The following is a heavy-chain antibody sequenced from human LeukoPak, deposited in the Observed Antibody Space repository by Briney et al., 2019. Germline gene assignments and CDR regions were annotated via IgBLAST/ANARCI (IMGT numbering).Heavy chain of an antibody. CDR3: ASTNWHSPHAFDI. J-gene: IGHJ3*02. CDR2: INHSGST. CDR1: GGSISSGDYY. Sequence: SQTLSLTCTVSGGSISSGDYYWSWIRQPPGKGLEWIGEINHSGSTNYNPSLKSRVTISVDTSKNQFSLKLSSVTAADTAVYYCASTNWHSPHAFDIWGQGTMVTVSS. V-gene: IGHV4-30-4*08. D-gene: IGHD1-1*01.